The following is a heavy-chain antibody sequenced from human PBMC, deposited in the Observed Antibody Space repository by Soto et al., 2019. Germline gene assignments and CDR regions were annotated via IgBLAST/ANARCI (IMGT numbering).Heavy chain of an antibody. CDR2: IYYSGST. Sequence: QVQLQESGPGLVKPSETLSLTCTVSGGSISSYYWGWVRQPPGKGLEWIGYIYYSGSTNYNPSLKSRVTISVDTSKNQFSLKLSSVTAADTAVYYCARRYSPGFDYWGQGTLVTVSS. CDR3: ARRYSPGFDY. V-gene: IGHV4-59*08. CDR1: GGSISSYY. J-gene: IGHJ4*02. D-gene: IGHD4-4*01.